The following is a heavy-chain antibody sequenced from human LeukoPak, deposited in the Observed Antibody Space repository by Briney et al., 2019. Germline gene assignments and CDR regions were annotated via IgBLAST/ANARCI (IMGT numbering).Heavy chain of an antibody. D-gene: IGHD3-10*01. CDR1: GYTFTGYY. Sequence: GASVKVSCKASGYTFTGYYMHWVRQAPGQGLEWMGWINPNSGGTNYAQKFQGRVTMTRDTSISTAYMELSRLRSDDTAVYDCAILLRSGSYMASNWFDPWGQGTLVTVSS. J-gene: IGHJ5*02. V-gene: IGHV1-2*02. CDR3: AILLRSGSYMASNWFDP. CDR2: INPNSGGT.